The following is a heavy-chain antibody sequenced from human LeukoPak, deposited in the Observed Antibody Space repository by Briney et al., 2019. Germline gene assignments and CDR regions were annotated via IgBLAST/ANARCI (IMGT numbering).Heavy chain of an antibody. Sequence: GASVKVSYKASGSTFTSYGISWVRPAAGQGLEWMGWISAYNGNTNYAQKLQGRATITTDTSTSRAYMELRSLRSDDTAVYYCARVADYAEYFQHWGQGTLVTVSS. D-gene: IGHD4-17*01. J-gene: IGHJ1*01. CDR1: GSTFTSYG. CDR3: ARVADYAEYFQH. CDR2: ISAYNGNT. V-gene: IGHV1-18*01.